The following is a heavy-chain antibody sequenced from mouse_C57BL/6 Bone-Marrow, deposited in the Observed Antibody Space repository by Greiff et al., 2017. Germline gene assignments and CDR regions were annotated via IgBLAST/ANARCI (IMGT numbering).Heavy chain of an antibody. CDR3: ARGGFITTVVAH. V-gene: IGHV1-26*01. J-gene: IGHJ2*01. D-gene: IGHD1-1*01. CDR2: INPNNGGT. CDR1: GYTFTDYY. Sequence: VQLKQSGPELVKPGASVKISCKASGYTFTDYYMNWVKQSHGKSLEWIGDINPNNGGTSYNQKFKGKATLTVDKSSSTAYMELRSLTSEDSAVYYCARGGFITTVVAHWGQGTTLTVSS.